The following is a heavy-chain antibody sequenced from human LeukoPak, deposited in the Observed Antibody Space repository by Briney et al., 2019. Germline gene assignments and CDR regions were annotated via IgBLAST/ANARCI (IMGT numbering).Heavy chain of an antibody. D-gene: IGHD3-22*01. CDR2: IYSGGST. J-gene: IGHJ4*02. Sequence: PGGSLRLSCAASGFTLSNYAMHWVRQAPGKGLEWVSVIYSGGSTYYADSVKGRFTISRDNSKNTLYLQMNSLRAEDTAVYYCASRDSSGYYPLAYWGQGTLVTVSS. CDR3: ASRDSSGYYPLAY. CDR1: GFTLSNYA. V-gene: IGHV3-53*01.